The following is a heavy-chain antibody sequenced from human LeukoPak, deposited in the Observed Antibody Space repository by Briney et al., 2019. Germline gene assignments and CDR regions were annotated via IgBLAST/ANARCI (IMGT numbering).Heavy chain of an antibody. CDR2: IKGDGSIT. V-gene: IGHV3-74*01. CDR3: ARTLYGDYNDWYFDL. Sequence: PGGSLRLSCAASGYPFSLYWMHWVRQAPGKGLMWVSRIKGDGSITIDADSVKGRFTISRDNSKNSMYLQMNSLRTEDTAVYYCARTLYGDYNDWYFDLWGRGTLVTVSS. CDR1: GYPFSLYW. D-gene: IGHD4-17*01. J-gene: IGHJ2*01.